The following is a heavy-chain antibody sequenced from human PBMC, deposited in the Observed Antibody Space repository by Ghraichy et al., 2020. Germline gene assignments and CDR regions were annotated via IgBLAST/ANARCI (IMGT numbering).Heavy chain of an antibody. CDR3: ARDLSSYYNVLTGYYFDY. V-gene: IGHV3-30*04. CDR2: ISYDGTNK. D-gene: IGHD3-9*01. CDR1: GFTFNDKA. J-gene: IGHJ4*02. Sequence: GGSLRLSCAASGFTFNDKALHWVRQAPGKGLEWVAVISYDGTNKFYADSVQDRFTISRDNSKNTLYLQMNSLRAEDTAVYYCARDLSSYYNVLTGYYFDYWGQGTRVTVSS.